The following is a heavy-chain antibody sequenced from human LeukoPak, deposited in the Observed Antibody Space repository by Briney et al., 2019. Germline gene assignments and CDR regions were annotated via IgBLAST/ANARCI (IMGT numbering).Heavy chain of an antibody. CDR3: TRFQIGTILVS. J-gene: IGHJ5*02. V-gene: IGHV4-39*07. D-gene: IGHD3-3*02. Sequence: PSETLSLTCTVSGDSISISSYYWVWTRQPPGQGLEWIGTINYSGNTYYNPSLKSRVTISSDTSKSQFSLKLTSVTAADTAVYYCTRFQIGTILVSWGQGTLVTVSS. CDR1: GDSISISSYY. CDR2: INYSGNT.